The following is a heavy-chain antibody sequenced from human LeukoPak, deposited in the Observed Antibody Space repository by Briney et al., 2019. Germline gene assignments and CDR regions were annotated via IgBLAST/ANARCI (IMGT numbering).Heavy chain of an antibody. CDR2: ISGSGGST. V-gene: IGHV3-23*01. CDR1: GFTFSNYA. D-gene: IGHD3-22*01. CDR3: AKEALNLYYYDGSAYYGNYFDF. Sequence: GGSLRLSCAASGFTFSNYAMSWVRQAPGKGLEWVSAISGSGGSTYYADSVKGRFTISRDNSKNTLYLQMNSLRAEDTAVYYCAKEALNLYYYDGSAYYGNYFDFWGQGTLVTVSS. J-gene: IGHJ4*02.